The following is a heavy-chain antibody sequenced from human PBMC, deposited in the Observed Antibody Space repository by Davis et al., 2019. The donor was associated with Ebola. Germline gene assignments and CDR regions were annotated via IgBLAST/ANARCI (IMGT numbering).Heavy chain of an antibody. CDR1: GGSFSGYY. J-gene: IGHJ6*02. CDR2: INHSGST. V-gene: IGHV4-34*01. D-gene: IGHD3-10*01. Sequence: PSETLSLTCAVYGGSFSGYYWSWIRQPPGKGLEWIGKINHSGSTNYNPSLKSRVTISVDTSKNQFSLKLSSATAADTAVYYCARDSRALRGGMDVWGQGTTVTVSS. CDR3: ARDSRALRGGMDV.